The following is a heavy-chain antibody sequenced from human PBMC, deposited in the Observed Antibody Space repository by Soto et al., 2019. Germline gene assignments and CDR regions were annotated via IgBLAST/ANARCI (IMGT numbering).Heavy chain of an antibody. Sequence: ASVKVSCKASGYTFTSYDINWVRQATGQGLEWMGWMNPNSGNTGYAQKFQGRVTMTRNTSISTAYMELSSLRSEDTAVYYCAREYSGWYIQNDYWCQATLVTGST. CDR1: GYTFTSYD. CDR3: AREYSGWYIQNDY. J-gene: IGHJ4*02. D-gene: IGHD6-19*01. V-gene: IGHV1-8*01. CDR2: MNPNSGNT.